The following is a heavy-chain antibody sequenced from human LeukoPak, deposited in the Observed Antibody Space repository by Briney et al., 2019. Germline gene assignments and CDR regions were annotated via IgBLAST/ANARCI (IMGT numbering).Heavy chain of an antibody. J-gene: IGHJ6*02. CDR1: GGSFRGYY. Sequence: SETLPLTSAVSGGSFRGYYWSWIRQPPRKGLEWIGEINHSGSADDNPSVKSRVTISVDTSKNQFSLKLSSVTAADTAVYYCAREGWFGAYYYYGMDVWGQGTTVTVSS. V-gene: IGHV4-34*01. D-gene: IGHD3-10*01. CDR2: INHSGSA. CDR3: AREGWFGAYYYYGMDV.